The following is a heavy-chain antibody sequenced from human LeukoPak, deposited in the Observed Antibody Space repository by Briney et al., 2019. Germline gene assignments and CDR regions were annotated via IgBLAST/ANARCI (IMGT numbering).Heavy chain of an antibody. CDR2: ISSSSSYI. J-gene: IGHJ4*02. V-gene: IGHV3-21*01. CDR3: ARDLSSWVGAHSFDY. D-gene: IGHD1-26*01. CDR1: GFTFSSYS. Sequence: PGGSLRLSCAASGFTFSSYSMNWVRQAPGKGLEWVSSISSSSSYIYYADSVKGRFTISRDNAKNSLYLQMNSLRAEDTAVYYCARDLSSWVGAHSFDYWGQGTLVTVSS.